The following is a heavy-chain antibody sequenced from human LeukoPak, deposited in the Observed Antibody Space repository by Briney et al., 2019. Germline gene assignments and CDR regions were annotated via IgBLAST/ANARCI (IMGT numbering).Heavy chain of an antibody. J-gene: IGHJ3*02. CDR3: GRGRGFDVFDI. V-gene: IGHV4-59*08. Sequence: SETLSLTCIVSGVSISSYYWSWIRQPPGKGLEWIGNTYYSGNTNYNPSLKSRVTMSVDTSKNEFSLKLISVTAADTAVYYCGRGRGFDVFDIWGQGTMVTVSS. CDR2: TYYSGNT. CDR1: GVSISSYY. D-gene: IGHD3-10*01.